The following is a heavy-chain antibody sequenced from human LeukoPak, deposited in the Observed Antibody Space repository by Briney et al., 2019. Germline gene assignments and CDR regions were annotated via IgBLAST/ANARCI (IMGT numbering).Heavy chain of an antibody. J-gene: IGHJ4*02. D-gene: IGHD3-9*01. CDR1: GDSVSSKSAA. CDR3: ARAYYDISTGYLDY. CDR2: TYYRSKWYN. V-gene: IGHV6-1*01. Sequence: PSQTLSLTCAISGDSVSSKSAAWNWIRQSPSRGLEWLGRTYYRSKWYNDYAVSVKSRISVNPDTTKNQFSLQLSSVTPEDTAVYYCARAYYDISTGYLDYRGQGTLVTVSS.